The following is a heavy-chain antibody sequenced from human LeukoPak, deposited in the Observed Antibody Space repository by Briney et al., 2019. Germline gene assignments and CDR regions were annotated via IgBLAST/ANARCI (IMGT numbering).Heavy chain of an antibody. Sequence: GGSLRLSCAASGFTVSSNYMSWVRQAPGKGLEWVSVIYSGGSTYYADSVKGRFTISRDNSKNTLYLQMNGLSAEDTAIYFCARDAGGSYLDYWGQGTLVTVSS. CDR1: GFTVSSNY. CDR3: ARDAGGSYLDY. D-gene: IGHD3-16*02. CDR2: IYSGGST. V-gene: IGHV3-66*02. J-gene: IGHJ4*02.